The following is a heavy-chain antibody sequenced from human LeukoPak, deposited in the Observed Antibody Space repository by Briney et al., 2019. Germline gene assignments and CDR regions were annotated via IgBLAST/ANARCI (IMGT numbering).Heavy chain of an antibody. CDR3: ASLRGFDP. Sequence: SETLSLTCAVYSGSFSNYYWSWIRQPPGKGLEWIGEINHSGSTNYNPSLKSRVTISVDTSKNQFSLKLSSVTAADTAVYYCASLRGFDPWGQGTLVTVSS. J-gene: IGHJ5*02. V-gene: IGHV4-34*01. CDR2: INHSGST. CDR1: SGSFSNYY.